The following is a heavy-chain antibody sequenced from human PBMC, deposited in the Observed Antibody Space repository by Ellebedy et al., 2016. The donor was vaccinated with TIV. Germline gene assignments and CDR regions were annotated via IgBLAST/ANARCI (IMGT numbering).Heavy chain of an antibody. V-gene: IGHV4-39*01. J-gene: IGHJ4*02. CDR3: ARHVGFYYDDGGYLNYFDQ. D-gene: IGHD3-22*01. Sequence: MPSETLSLTCTVTGDSISSRTYYWAWIRQSPGKGLEWIGSIYYRGSPYDNPSLERRVTMFVDTSKNQFSLELTSVTAADTAVYYCARHVGFYYDDGGYLNYFDQWGQGTLVTVSS. CDR2: IYYRGSP. CDR1: GDSISSRTYY.